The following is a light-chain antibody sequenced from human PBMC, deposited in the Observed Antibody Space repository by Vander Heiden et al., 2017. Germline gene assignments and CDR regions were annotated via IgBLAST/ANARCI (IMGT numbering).Light chain of an antibody. Sequence: SYALTQPSSVSLSPAQTASSSSSEEKLRNNYACWYQQKPGQSLVLVIYQDSRRPAGIPGRFSGSNAGNTATLTISGTQAMDDADYYCQAWDSSTAVVFGGGTKLTVL. CDR1: KLRNNY. J-gene: IGLJ2*01. V-gene: IGLV3-1*01. CDR2: QDS. CDR3: QAWDSSTAVV.